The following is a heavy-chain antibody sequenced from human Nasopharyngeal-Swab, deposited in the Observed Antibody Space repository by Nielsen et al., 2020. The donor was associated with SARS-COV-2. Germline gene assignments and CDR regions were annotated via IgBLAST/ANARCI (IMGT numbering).Heavy chain of an antibody. CDR1: GGSITSSNY. J-gene: IGHJ3*01. CDR2: IYHTGDT. V-gene: IGHV4-4*01. Sequence: GSLRLSCVVSGGSITSSNYGCCVRQSPGKGLEWIAEIYHTGDTYLNPSLSSRVTISVDKSNNQFSLKLSSVTAADTAVYFCAKELHSTHAFDFWGQGTMVTVSS. CDR3: AKELHSTHAFDF.